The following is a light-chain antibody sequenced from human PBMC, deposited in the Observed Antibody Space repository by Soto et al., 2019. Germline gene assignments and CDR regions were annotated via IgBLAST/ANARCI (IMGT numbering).Light chain of an antibody. Sequence: QSALTQPASVSGSPGQSITISCIGTSSDIGTYDYVSWYQQHPGKAPKLMIYDVSNRPSGVSTRFSGSKSGNTASLTISGLQAEDEADYYCSSYTSSRSHYVFGSGTKLTVL. CDR1: SSDIGTYDY. J-gene: IGLJ1*01. CDR2: DVS. CDR3: SSYTSSRSHYV. V-gene: IGLV2-14*01.